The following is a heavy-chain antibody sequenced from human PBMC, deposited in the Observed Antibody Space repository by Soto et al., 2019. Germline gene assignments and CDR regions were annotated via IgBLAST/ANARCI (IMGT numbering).Heavy chain of an antibody. CDR3: AREYYYDSSGFDY. CDR1: GVSISSGGYY. J-gene: IGHJ4*02. CDR2: IYYSGST. Sequence: PSETLSLTCTVSGVSISSGGYYWTWIRQHPQKGLEWIGHIYYSGSTYYNPSLKSRVTVSVDTSKNQFSLKLSSATAADTAVYYCAREYYYDSSGFDYWGQGTLVT. D-gene: IGHD3-22*01. V-gene: IGHV4-31*03.